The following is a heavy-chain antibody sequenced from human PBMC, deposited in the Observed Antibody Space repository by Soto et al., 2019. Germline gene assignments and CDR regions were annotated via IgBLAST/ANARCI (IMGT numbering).Heavy chain of an antibody. V-gene: IGHV3-53*01. D-gene: IGHD2-2*01. J-gene: IGHJ5*02. Sequence: GGSLRLSCAASGFTVSNTYMTWVRQPPGKGLECVSVIYTAGGTNYADSVKGRFIISRDNSKSTLYLQMNSLRAEDTAVYYCARALPVANGGFDPWGQGTLVTVSS. CDR1: GFTVSNTY. CDR2: IYTAGGT. CDR3: ARALPVANGGFDP.